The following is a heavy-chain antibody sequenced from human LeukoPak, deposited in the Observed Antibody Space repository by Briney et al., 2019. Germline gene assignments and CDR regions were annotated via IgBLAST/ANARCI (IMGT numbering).Heavy chain of an antibody. CDR3: VRAAPRDCSPASCSLFDT. J-gene: IGHJ4*02. Sequence: GGSLRLSCAGSGFTFNNYAMSWVRRAPRKGLEWVSTIMIGGDGKHYADSVKGRFTISRDRSESTLYLQMNGMRADDTAVYYCVRAAPRDCSPASCSLFDTWGQGTQVTVSS. V-gene: IGHV3-23*01. D-gene: IGHD2-2*01. CDR2: IMIGGDGK. CDR1: GFTFNNYA.